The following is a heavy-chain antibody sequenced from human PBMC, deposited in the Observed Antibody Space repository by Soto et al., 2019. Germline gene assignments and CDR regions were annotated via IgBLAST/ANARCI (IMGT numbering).Heavy chain of an antibody. CDR2: IYYSGST. V-gene: IGHV4-39*01. D-gene: IGHD5-18*01. CDR1: GGSISSSSYY. Sequence: QLQLQESGPGLVKPSETLSLTCTVSGGSISSSSYYWGWIRQPPGKGLEGIGSIYYSGSTYYNPSLKSRVTISVDTSKTQSSLKLSSLTAADTAVYYCARQQGDTAMAYYFDYWGQGTLVTVSS. CDR3: ARQQGDTAMAYYFDY. J-gene: IGHJ4*02.